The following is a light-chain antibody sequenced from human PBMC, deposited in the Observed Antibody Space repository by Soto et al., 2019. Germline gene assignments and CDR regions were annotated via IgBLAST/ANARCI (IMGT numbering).Light chain of an antibody. CDR1: SSNIGSNA. Sequence: QSVLTQSPSASGTPGQRVTISCSGSSSNIGSNAVTCFQQVPGTAPKLRIYNNNQRPSGVPDRFAGSKAGTSASLAISGRESEDEADYYCAAWDVRRTGGFGDGTK. CDR2: NNN. CDR3: AAWDVRRTGG. J-gene: IGLJ3*02. V-gene: IGLV1-44*01.